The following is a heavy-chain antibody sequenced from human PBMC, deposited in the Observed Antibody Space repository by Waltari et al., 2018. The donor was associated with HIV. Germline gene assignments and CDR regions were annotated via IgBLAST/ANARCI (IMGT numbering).Heavy chain of an antibody. V-gene: IGHV4-59*01. CDR3: ARVDYGPNPYGMDV. J-gene: IGHJ6*02. CDR2: IYYSGST. D-gene: IGHD4-17*01. CDR1: GCSIRSYY. Sequence: QVQLQESGPGLVKPSETLSLTCTVPGCSIRSYYWSWIRQPPGKGLEWIGYIYYSGSTNYNPSLKSRVTISVDTSKNQFSLKLSSVTAADTAVYYCARVDYGPNPYGMDVWGQGTTVTVSS.